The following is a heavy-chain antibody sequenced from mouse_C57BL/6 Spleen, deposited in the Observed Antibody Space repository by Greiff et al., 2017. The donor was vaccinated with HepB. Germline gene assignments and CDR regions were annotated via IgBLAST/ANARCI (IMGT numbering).Heavy chain of an antibody. V-gene: IGHV14-3*01. D-gene: IGHD1-1*01. CDR1: GFNIKNTY. Sequence: VQLQQSVAELVRPGASVKLSCTASGFNIKNTYLHWVKQRPEQGLEWIGRIDPANGNTKYAPKFQGKATITADTSSNTAYLQLSSLTSEDTAIYYCARGYYGSSYHFDYWGQGTTLTVSS. CDR2: IDPANGNT. J-gene: IGHJ2*01. CDR3: ARGYYGSSYHFDY.